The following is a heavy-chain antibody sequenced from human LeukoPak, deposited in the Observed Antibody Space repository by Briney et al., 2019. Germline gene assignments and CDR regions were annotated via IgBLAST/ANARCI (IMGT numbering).Heavy chain of an antibody. D-gene: IGHD6-13*01. Sequence: LRLSGEDPRVGIGSNELRWVCHSTEKGLEWGAVISYDGSNKYYADSVKGRFTISRDNSKNTLYLQMNSLRAEDTAVYYCAKDIAAAGNFDYWGQGTLVTVSS. CDR3: AKDIAAAGNFDY. CDR1: RVGIGSNE. V-gene: IGHV3-30*18. CDR2: ISYDGSNK. J-gene: IGHJ4*02.